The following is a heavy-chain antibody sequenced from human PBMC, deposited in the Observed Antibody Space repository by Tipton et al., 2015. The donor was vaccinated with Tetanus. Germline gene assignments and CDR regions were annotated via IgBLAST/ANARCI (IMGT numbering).Heavy chain of an antibody. V-gene: IGHV4-31*03. CDR1: GGSISSGGYY. D-gene: IGHD1-26*01. Sequence: GLVKPSQTLSLTCTVSGGSISSGGYYWTWIRQHPGKGLEWIGDIYYSGSTYYNPSLKSRVSISVGTSNNQFSVNLNSVTVADTAVYYCARDQARGARGWSCFGYWGQGALVTVSS. J-gene: IGHJ4*02. CDR3: ARDQARGARGWSCFGY. CDR2: IYYSGST.